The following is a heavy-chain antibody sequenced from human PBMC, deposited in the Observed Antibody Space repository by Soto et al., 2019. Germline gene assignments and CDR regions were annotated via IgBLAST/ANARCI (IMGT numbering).Heavy chain of an antibody. V-gene: IGHV1-18*01. J-gene: IGHJ6*02. CDR3: ARVGSTSSHYYYGMDV. D-gene: IGHD2-2*01. Sequence: ASVKVSCKASGYTFTSYGISWVRQAPGQGLEWMGWISAYNGNTNYAQKLQGRVTMTTDTSTSTAYMELRSLRSDDTAVYYCARVGSTSSHYYYGMDVWGQGTTVTVSS. CDR2: ISAYNGNT. CDR1: GYTFTSYG.